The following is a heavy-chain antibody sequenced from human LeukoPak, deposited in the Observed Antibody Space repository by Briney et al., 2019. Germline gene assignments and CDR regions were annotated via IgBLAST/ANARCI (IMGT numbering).Heavy chain of an antibody. D-gene: IGHD2-2*01. CDR2: INPNSGGT. CDR3: ARSYCSSTSCSDYMDV. V-gene: IGHV1-2*02. CDR1: GYTFTDYY. Sequence: ASVKVSCKASGYTFTDYYMHWVRQAPGQGLEWMGWINPNSGGTSRAQKFQGRVTMTGDTSISTGYMELSRLRSDDTAVYYCARSYCSSTSCSDYMDVWGKGTTVTVSS. J-gene: IGHJ6*03.